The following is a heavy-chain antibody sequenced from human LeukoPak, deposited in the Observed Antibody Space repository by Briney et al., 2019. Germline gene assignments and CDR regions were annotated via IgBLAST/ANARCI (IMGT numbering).Heavy chain of an antibody. CDR3: FSYSSGWYVNY. V-gene: IGHV3-30*02. CDR1: GFTFSSYG. D-gene: IGHD6-19*01. J-gene: IGHJ4*02. Sequence: PGGSLRLSCAASGFTFSSYGTHWVRQAPGKGLEWVAFIRYDGSNKYYADSVKGRFTISRDNSKNTPYLQMNSLRAEDTAVYYCFSYSSGWYVNYWGQGTLVTVSS. CDR2: IRYDGSNK.